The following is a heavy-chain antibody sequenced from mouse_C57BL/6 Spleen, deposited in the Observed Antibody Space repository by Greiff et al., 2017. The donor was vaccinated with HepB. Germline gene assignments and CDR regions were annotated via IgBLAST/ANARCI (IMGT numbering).Heavy chain of an antibody. D-gene: IGHD2-1*01. J-gene: IGHJ2*01. CDR1: GFTFSDYG. CDR2: ISSGSSTI. Sequence: VQLKESGGGLVKPGGSLKLSCAASGFTFSDYGMHWVRQAPEKGLEWVAYISSGSSTIYYADTVKGRFTISRDNAKNTLFLQMTSLRSEVTAMYYCARPLYYGNGGYYFDYWGQGTTLTVSS. V-gene: IGHV5-17*01. CDR3: ARPLYYGNGGYYFDY.